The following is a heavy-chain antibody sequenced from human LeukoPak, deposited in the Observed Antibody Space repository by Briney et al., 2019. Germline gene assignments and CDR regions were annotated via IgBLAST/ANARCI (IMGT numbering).Heavy chain of an antibody. D-gene: IGHD3-10*01. V-gene: IGHV1-8*01. CDR3: ARGHGALLWFGETEYFQH. Sequence: ASVKVSCKASGYTFTSYDINWVRQATGQGLEWMGWMNPNSGNTGYAQKFQGRVTMTRNTSISTAYMELCSLRSEDTAVYYCARGHGALLWFGETEYFQHWGQGTLVTLSS. J-gene: IGHJ1*01. CDR1: GYTFTSYD. CDR2: MNPNSGNT.